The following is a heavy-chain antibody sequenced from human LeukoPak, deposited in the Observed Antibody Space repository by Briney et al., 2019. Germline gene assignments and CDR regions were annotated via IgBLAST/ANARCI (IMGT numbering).Heavy chain of an antibody. CDR1: GGSFSGYY. J-gene: IGHJ4*02. CDR3: ARGNDDILTGYYNFDY. Sequence: SETLSLTCAVYGGSFSGYYWSWIRQPPGKGLEWIGEINHSGSTNYNPSLKSRVTISVDTSKNQFSLKLSSVTAADTAVYYCARGNDDILTGYYNFDYWGQGTLVTVSS. CDR2: INHSGST. D-gene: IGHD3-9*01. V-gene: IGHV4-34*01.